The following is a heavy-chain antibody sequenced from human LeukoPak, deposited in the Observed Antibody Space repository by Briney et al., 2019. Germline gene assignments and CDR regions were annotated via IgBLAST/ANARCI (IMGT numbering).Heavy chain of an antibody. D-gene: IGHD3-10*01. Sequence: ASVKVSCKASGYTFTSYGISWVRQAPGQGLEWMGWISAYNGNTNYAQKLQGRVTMTTDTSTSTAYMELRSLRSDDTAVYYCARGGYFYGSGTYYNYYFDYWGQGTLVTVSS. CDR2: ISAYNGNT. V-gene: IGHV1-18*01. CDR1: GYTFTSYG. CDR3: ARGGYFYGSGTYYNYYFDY. J-gene: IGHJ4*02.